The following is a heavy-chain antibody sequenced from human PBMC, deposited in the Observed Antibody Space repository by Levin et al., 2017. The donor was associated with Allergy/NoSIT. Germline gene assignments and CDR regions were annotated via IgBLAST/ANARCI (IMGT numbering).Heavy chain of an antibody. CDR3: ARLSNYCVGTSCYSFDY. V-gene: IGHV5-51*01. D-gene: IGHD2-2*01. CDR2: IYPGDSDT. J-gene: IGHJ4*02. CDR1: GYSFTSYW. Sequence: GESLKISCKGSGYSFTSYWIGWVRQMPGKGLEWMGIIYPGDSDTRYSPSFQGQVTISADKSISTAYLQWSSLKASDTAMYYCARLSNYCVGTSCYSFDYWGQGTLVTVSS.